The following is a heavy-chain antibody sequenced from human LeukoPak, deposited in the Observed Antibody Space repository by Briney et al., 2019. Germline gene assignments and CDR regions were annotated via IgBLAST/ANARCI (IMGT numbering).Heavy chain of an antibody. CDR1: GFTFSSSA. Sequence: GGSLRLSCAASGFTFSSSAMSWVRQVPGKGLEWVSGIYGSGSGIQYADSVKGRFTISRDNSKNTLYLQMNNLRAEDTALYYCAKDRLPDGRWSLDYWGQGTLVTVSS. V-gene: IGHV3-23*01. CDR3: AKDRLPDGRWSLDY. J-gene: IGHJ4*02. CDR2: IYGSGSGI. D-gene: IGHD6-13*01.